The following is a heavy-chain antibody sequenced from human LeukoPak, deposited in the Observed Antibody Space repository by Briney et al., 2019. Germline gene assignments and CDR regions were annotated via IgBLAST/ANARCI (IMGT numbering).Heavy chain of an antibody. CDR1: GYTFTSYY. CDR3: ARPTQWFGESYDAFDI. V-gene: IGHV1-46*01. J-gene: IGHJ3*02. D-gene: IGHD3-10*01. CDR2: VNPSTGTT. Sequence: ASVKVSCKASGYTFTSYYIHWVRQAPGQGLEWMGIVNPSTGTTTYAQKFQGRVTMTRDMSTSTVYMELSSLRSEDTAVYYCARPTQWFGESYDAFDIWGQGTMVTVSS.